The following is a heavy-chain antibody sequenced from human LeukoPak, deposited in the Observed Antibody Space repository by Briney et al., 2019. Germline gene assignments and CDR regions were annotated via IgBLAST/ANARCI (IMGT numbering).Heavy chain of an antibody. D-gene: IGHD6-13*01. CDR1: GFTFSSYG. CDR3: ARAEGYRAAAGTLNLYYYGMDV. J-gene: IGHJ6*02. CDR2: IWYDGSNK. Sequence: GRSLRLSCAASGFTFSSYGMHWVRQAPGKGLEWVAVIWYDGSNKYYADSVKGRFTISRDNSKNTLYLQMNSLRAEDTAVYYCARAEGYRAAAGTLNLYYYGMDVWGQGTTVTVPS. V-gene: IGHV3-33*01.